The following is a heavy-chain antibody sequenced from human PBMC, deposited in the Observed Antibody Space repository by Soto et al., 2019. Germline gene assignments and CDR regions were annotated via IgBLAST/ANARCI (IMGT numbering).Heavy chain of an antibody. V-gene: IGHV4-39*01. CDR2: IYYSGST. CDR3: ASQRGENYDFWSGYFSQVEGYYYYGMDV. D-gene: IGHD3-3*01. Sequence: KSSETLSLTCTVSGGSISSSSYYWGWIRQPPGKGLEWIGSIYYSGSTYYSPSLKSRVTISVDTSKNQFSLKLSSVTAADTAVYYCASQRGENYDFWSGYFSQVEGYYYYGMDVWGQGTTVTVSS. J-gene: IGHJ6*02. CDR1: GGSISSSSYY.